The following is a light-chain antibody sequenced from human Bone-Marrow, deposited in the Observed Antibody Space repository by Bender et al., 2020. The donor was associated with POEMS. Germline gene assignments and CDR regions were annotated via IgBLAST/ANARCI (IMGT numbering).Light chain of an antibody. J-gene: IGLJ2*01. V-gene: IGLV2-8*01. Sequence: QSALTQPPSASGSPGQSVTISCTGTSSDVGGYNYVSWYQKNPGKAPKLIIYDVTKRPSGVPDRFSASKSGNTASLTVSGLQAEDDADYYCSLYGGRNNLVFGGGTKLTVL. CDR1: SSDVGGYNY. CDR3: SLYGGRNNLV. CDR2: DVT.